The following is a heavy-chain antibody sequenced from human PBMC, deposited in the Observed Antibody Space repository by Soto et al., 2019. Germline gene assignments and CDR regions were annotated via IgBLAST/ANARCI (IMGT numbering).Heavy chain of an antibody. D-gene: IGHD4-17*01. J-gene: IGHJ5*01. Sequence: LSLFGTGSGRFLSTDYPSCKHTPAGKGLEWIGRIYTSGSTNYNPSLKSRVTMSLDTSKNQFSLKLSSVTAADTAVYYCARVSPDYGGNWFDYWGQGTLVKVS. V-gene: IGHV4-4*07. CDR3: ARVSPDYGGNWFDY. CDR2: IYTSGST. CDR1: GRFLSTDY.